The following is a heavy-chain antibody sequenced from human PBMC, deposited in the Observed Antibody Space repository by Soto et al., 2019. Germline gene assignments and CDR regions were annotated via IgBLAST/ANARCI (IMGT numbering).Heavy chain of an antibody. V-gene: IGHV3-23*01. Sequence: PGGSLRLSCAASGFTFSSYAMSWVRQAPGKGQEWVSVISGSGGSTYYADSVKGRFTISRDNSKNTLYLQMNSLRAEDTAVYYCAKDPGSDYYYYYYMDVWGKGTTVTVSS. CDR1: GFTFSSYA. J-gene: IGHJ6*03. CDR2: ISGSGGST. CDR3: AKDPGSDYYYYYYMDV.